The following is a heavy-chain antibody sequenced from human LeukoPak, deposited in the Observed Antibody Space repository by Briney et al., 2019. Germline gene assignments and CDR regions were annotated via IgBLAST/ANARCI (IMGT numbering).Heavy chain of an antibody. CDR2: IIPIFGTA. CDR3: ASLRGSSWNYYYYYYMDV. J-gene: IGHJ6*03. D-gene: IGHD6-13*01. Sequence: SVKVSCKASGGTFSSYATSWVRQAPGQGLEWMGGIIPIFGTANYAQKFQGRVTITADESTSTAYMELSSLRSEDTAVYYCASLRGSSWNYYYYYYMDVWGKGTTVTVSS. V-gene: IGHV1-69*13. CDR1: GGTFSSYA.